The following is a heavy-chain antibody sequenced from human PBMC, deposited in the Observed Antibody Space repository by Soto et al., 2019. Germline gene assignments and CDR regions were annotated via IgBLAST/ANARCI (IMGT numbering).Heavy chain of an antibody. V-gene: IGHV4-31*02. CDR2: IFNSGTT. CDR3: ALALGPTTGLDY. D-gene: IGHD1-26*01. CDR1: GASTVSHYH. J-gene: IGHJ4*02. Sequence: LSLTCSVSGASTVSHYHWTWIRQPPGKGLEWMGYIFNSGTTFYNPSLTSRLSISMDTSGNHFSLELRSVTAADTAVYYCALALGPTTGLDYCGQGTLVTVS.